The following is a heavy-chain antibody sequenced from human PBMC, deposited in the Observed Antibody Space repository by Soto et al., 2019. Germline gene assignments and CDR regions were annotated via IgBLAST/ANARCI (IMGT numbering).Heavy chain of an antibody. D-gene: IGHD3-3*01. V-gene: IGHV3-30*18. Sequence: QVQLVESGGGVVQPGRSLRLSCAASGFTFSSYGMHWVRQAPGKGLEWVAVISYDGSNKYYADSVKGRFTISRDNSKNTLYLQMNSLRAEDTAVYYCAKEARAIFGVVIRNYYYYMDVWGKGTTVTVSS. CDR3: AKEARAIFGVVIRNYYYYMDV. CDR1: GFTFSSYG. CDR2: ISYDGSNK. J-gene: IGHJ6*03.